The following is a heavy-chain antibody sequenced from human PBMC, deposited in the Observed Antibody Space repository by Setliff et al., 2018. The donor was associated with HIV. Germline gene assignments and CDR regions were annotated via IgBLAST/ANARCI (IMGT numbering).Heavy chain of an antibody. CDR2: MNVNSDYR. CDR1: GYTFTGYY. D-gene: IGHD6-13*01. CDR3: ARGSSWYAPFDY. Sequence: ASVKVSCKASGYTFTGYYMHWVRQAPGQGPEWMGWMNVNSDYREYVQKFQGRVTMTRDTSITTAYMELTRLTSDDTAVYYCARGSSWYAPFDYWGQGTLVTVSS. V-gene: IGHV1-2*02. J-gene: IGHJ4*02.